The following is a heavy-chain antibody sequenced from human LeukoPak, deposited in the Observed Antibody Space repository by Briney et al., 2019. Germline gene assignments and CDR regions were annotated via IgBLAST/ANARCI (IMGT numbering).Heavy chain of an antibody. J-gene: IGHJ4*02. D-gene: IGHD4-23*01. Sequence: PGGSLRLSCAASGFSFSTHAMSWVRQAPGKGLEWVSVISGSGSIYYADSVKGRFTISGDNSKSTVFLQMNSLRGEDMAVYYCAKAVGTVAGPPDYWGQGTLVTVSS. V-gene: IGHV3-23*01. CDR2: ISGSGSI. CDR3: AKAVGTVAGPPDY. CDR1: GFSFSTHA.